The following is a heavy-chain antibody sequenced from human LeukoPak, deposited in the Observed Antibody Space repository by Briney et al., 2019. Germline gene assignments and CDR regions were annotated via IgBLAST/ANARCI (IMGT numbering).Heavy chain of an antibody. V-gene: IGHV4-38-2*02. J-gene: IGHJ5*02. Sequence: SETLSLTCTVSGYSISSGYYWGWIRQPPGKGLEWIGSIYHSGSTYYNPSLKSRVTISVDTSKNQFSLKLSSVTAADTAVYYCARLTYYYDSSGNSPGFDPWGQGTLVTVSS. CDR2: IYHSGST. D-gene: IGHD3-22*01. CDR3: ARLTYYYDSSGNSPGFDP. CDR1: GYSISSGYY.